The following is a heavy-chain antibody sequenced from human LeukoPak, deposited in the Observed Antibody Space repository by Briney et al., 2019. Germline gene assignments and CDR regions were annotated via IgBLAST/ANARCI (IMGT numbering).Heavy chain of an antibody. V-gene: IGHV3-23*01. D-gene: IGHD3-9*01. CDR3: AKEGEDYDILTDYFVDY. J-gene: IGHJ4*02. Sequence: GGSLRLSCAASGFTFSNFVMSWVRQAPGQGLEWVSAISGSGGSTYYADSVKGRFTISRDNSKNTLYLQMNSLRAEDTAVYYCAKEGEDYDILTDYFVDYWGQGTLATVSS. CDR1: GFTFSNFV. CDR2: ISGSGGST.